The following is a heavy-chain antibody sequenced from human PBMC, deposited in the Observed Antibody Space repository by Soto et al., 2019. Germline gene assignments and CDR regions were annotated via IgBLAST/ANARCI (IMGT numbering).Heavy chain of an antibody. D-gene: IGHD6-19*01. Sequence: HPGGSLRLSCAASGFTFSDYWMSWLRQTPGKGLEWVAKINQGGSDIYYVDSVRGRFTISRDNAKSSLYLQMNSLGVEDTAVYYCVTESRSSGWXKWGQGTMVTV. CDR2: INQGGSDI. CDR3: VTESRSSGWXK. V-gene: IGHV3-7*01. J-gene: IGHJ3*01. CDR1: GFTFSDYW.